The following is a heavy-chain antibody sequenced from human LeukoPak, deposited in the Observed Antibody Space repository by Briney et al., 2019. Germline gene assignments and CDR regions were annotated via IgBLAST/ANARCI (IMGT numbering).Heavy chain of an antibody. V-gene: IGHV3-73*01. CDR3: TRYGDYPFDY. J-gene: IGHJ4*02. CDR1: GFTFSDSG. CDR2: IRSKANSYAT. Sequence: GGSLRLSCAASGFTFSDSGMHWVRQASGKGLEWVGRIRSKANSYATAYAASVKGRFTISRDDPKNTAYLQMNSLKTEDTAVYYCTRYGDYPFDYWGQGTLVTVSS. D-gene: IGHD2-21*01.